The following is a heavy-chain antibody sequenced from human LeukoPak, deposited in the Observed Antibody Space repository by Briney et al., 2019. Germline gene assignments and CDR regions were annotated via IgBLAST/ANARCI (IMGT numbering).Heavy chain of an antibody. Sequence: GGSLRLSCAASGFTFSDYYMSWIRQAPGKGLEWVSYISSSSSTIYYADSVKGRSTISRDNAKNSLYLQMNSLRAEDTAVYYCARDTPGYCSSTSCLFGMDVWGQGTTVTVSS. V-gene: IGHV3-11*04. CDR2: ISSSSSTI. CDR1: GFTFSDYY. D-gene: IGHD2-2*01. CDR3: ARDTPGYCSSTSCLFGMDV. J-gene: IGHJ6*02.